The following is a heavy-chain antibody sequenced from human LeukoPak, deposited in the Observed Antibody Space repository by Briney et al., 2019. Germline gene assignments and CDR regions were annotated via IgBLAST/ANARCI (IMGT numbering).Heavy chain of an antibody. Sequence: TSETLSLTCTVSGGSISSSTYYWGWIRQPPGKGLEWIGNIYYSGSTYYSPSLKSRVTISVDTSKNQFPLKLSSVTAADTAVYYCARHGNSGWYSWFEPWGQGTLVTVSS. CDR1: GGSISSSTYY. D-gene: IGHD6-19*01. J-gene: IGHJ5*02. CDR2: IYYSGST. V-gene: IGHV4-39*01. CDR3: ARHGNSGWYSWFEP.